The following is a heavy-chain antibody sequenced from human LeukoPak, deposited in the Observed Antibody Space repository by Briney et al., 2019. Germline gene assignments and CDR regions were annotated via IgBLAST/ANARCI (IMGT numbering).Heavy chain of an antibody. V-gene: IGHV7-4-1*02. CDR1: GYTFTSYA. D-gene: IGHD6-25*01. CDR2: INTNTGNP. CDR3: ARDLAAALGADFDY. Sequence: GASVKVSCKASGYTFTSYAMNWVRQAPGQGLEWMGWINTNTGNPTYAQGFTGRFDFSLDTSVSTAYLQISSLKAEDTAVYYCARDLAAALGADFDYWGQGTLVTVSS. J-gene: IGHJ4*02.